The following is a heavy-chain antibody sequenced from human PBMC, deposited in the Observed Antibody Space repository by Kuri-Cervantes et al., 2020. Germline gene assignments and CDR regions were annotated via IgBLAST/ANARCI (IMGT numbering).Heavy chain of an antibody. J-gene: IGHJ4*02. CDR3: ARDRGYCSRTSCYTGLDY. CDR1: GGSFSGYY. CDR2: INHSGST. V-gene: IGHV4-34*01. Sequence: GSLRLSCAVYGGSFSGYYWSWIRQPPGKGLEWIGEINHSGSTNYNPSLKSRVTISVDTSKSQFSLKLSSVTAADTAIYYCARDRGYCSRTSCYTGLDYWGQGTPVTVSS. D-gene: IGHD2-2*02.